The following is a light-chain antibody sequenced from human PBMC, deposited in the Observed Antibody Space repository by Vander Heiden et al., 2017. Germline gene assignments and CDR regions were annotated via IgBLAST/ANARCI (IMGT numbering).Light chain of an antibody. CDR2: AAS. V-gene: IGKV1-8*01. CDR1: QGISSY. CDR3: QQYDSYPRT. Sequence: AIRMTQSPSSFPASTGDRVTITCRASQGISSYLAWYQQKPGKAPKLLIYAASTLQSGVPSRFSGSGSGTDFTLTISCLQSEDFATYYCQQYDSYPRTFGQGTKVEIK. J-gene: IGKJ1*01.